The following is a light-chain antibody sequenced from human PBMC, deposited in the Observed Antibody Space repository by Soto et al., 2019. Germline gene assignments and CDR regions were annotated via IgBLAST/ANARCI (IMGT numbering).Light chain of an antibody. CDR2: NAS. CDR3: HQYGSSPYS. V-gene: IGKV3-20*01. Sequence: EIVLTQSPGTLSSSPGERATLSCRASQSVRNNFLAWYQQKPGQPPRLLLYNASNRPTGIPDRFSGSGSGTDFTLTISRLEPEDFAVYYRHQYGSSPYSFGQGTKVDIK. CDR1: QSVRNNF. J-gene: IGKJ2*01.